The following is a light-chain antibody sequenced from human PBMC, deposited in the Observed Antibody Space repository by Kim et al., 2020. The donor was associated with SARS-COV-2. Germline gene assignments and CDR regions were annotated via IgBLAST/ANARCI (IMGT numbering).Light chain of an antibody. J-gene: IGKJ1*01. CDR2: KTS. CDR1: QSISNW. V-gene: IGKV1-5*03. Sequence: ASVGDRCTITCRASQSISNWLAWYQQRPGKAPKLLMYKTSNLETGVPSIFSGSGSGTEFTLTISSLQPDDSATYYCQQYGIYPWTFGQGTKVDIK. CDR3: QQYGIYPWT.